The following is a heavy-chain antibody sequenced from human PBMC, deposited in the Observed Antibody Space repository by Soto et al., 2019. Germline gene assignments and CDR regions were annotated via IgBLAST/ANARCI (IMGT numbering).Heavy chain of an antibody. CDR2: TYYRSTRWYN. CDR3: AGTPSLQWYYMDV. V-gene: IGHV6-1*01. D-gene: IGHD1-7*01. J-gene: IGHJ6*03. Sequence: SQTLSLTCAISGDSVSSNSAAWNWIRQSPSRGLEWLGRTYYRSTRWYNDYAVSVKSRITVNPDTSKNQFSLHLNSVTPEDTAVYYCAGTPSLQWYYMDVWDKGTTVNVS. CDR1: GDSVSSNSAA.